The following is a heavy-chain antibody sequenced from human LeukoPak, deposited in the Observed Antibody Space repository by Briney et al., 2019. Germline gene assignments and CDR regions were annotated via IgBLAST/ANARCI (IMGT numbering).Heavy chain of an antibody. V-gene: IGHV3-21*01. CDR2: ISSSSSDI. CDR1: GFTFSSCA. CDR3: ARDYYGSNPIIYYLDY. D-gene: IGHD4-23*01. J-gene: IGHJ4*02. Sequence: GGSLRLSCAASGFTFSSCAMDWVRQAPGKGLEWVSSISSSSSDIYYADSVKGRFTISRDNAKNSLYLQMNSLRAEDTAVYYCARDYYGSNPIIYYLDYWGQGTLVTVSS.